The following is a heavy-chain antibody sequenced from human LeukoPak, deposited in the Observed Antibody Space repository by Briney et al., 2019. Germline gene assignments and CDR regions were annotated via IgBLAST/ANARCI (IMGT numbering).Heavy chain of an antibody. D-gene: IGHD1-14*01. V-gene: IGHV3-21*01. CDR2: ITSSSSYI. J-gene: IGHJ4*02. Sequence: PGGSLRLSCAASGFTFKNYGMHWVRQAPGKGLEWVSSITSSSSYIYYADSEKGRFTISRDNAKNSLYLQMNSLRAEDTAVYYCAKTGKVKGGFDYWGQGTLVTVSS. CDR3: AKTGKVKGGFDY. CDR1: GFTFKNYG.